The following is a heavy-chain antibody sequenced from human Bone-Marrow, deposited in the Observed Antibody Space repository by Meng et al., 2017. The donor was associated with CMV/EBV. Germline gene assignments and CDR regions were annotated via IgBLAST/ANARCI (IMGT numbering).Heavy chain of an antibody. CDR3: ARVIAARGSSYFDY. V-gene: IGHV3-7*01. Sequence: GESLKISCGASGFSFSRYWMSWVRQAPGKGPEWVANIRQDAGEIYYVDSVKGRFTISRDNAKNSLYLQMNSLRPEDTAVYYCARVIAARGSSYFDYWGQGTLVTVSS. CDR2: IRQDAGEI. J-gene: IGHJ4*02. CDR1: GFSFSRYW. D-gene: IGHD6-13*01.